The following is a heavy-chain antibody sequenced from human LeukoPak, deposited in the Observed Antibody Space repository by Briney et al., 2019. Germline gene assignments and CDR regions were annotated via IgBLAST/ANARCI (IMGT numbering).Heavy chain of an antibody. CDR3: ARGWYYYDSSGLPY. D-gene: IGHD3-22*01. CDR1: GFTFSSYA. J-gene: IGHJ4*02. Sequence: GRSLRLSCAASGFTFSSYAMHWVRQAPGKGLEWVAVISYDGSNKYYADSVKGRFTISRDNSKNTLYLQMNSLRAEDTAVYYCARGWYYYDSSGLPYWGQGTPVTVSS. CDR2: ISYDGSNK. V-gene: IGHV3-30-3*01.